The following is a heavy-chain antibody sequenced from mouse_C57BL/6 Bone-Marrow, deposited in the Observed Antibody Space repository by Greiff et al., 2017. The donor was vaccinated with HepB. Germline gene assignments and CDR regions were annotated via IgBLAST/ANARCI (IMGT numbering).Heavy chain of an antibody. V-gene: IGHV5-4*03. Sequence: EVKLEESGGGLVKPGGSLKLSCAASGFTFSSYAMSWVRQTPEKRLEWVATISDGGSYTYYPDNVKGRFTISRDNAKNNLYLQMSHLKSEDTAMYYCARTTTVVASFAYWGQGTLVTVSA. D-gene: IGHD1-1*01. CDR1: GFTFSSYA. J-gene: IGHJ3*01. CDR3: ARTTTVVASFAY. CDR2: ISDGGSYT.